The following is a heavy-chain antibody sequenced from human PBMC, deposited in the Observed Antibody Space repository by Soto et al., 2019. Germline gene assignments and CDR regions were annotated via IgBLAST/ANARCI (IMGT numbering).Heavy chain of an antibody. V-gene: IGHV4-34*01. D-gene: IGHD2-15*01. Sequence: SETLSLTCAVYGGSFSGYYWSWIRQPPGKGLEWIGEINHSGSTNYNPSLKSRVTISVDTSKNQFSLKLSSVTAADTAVYYCTRGQKGGSPYYYYYYGMDVWGQGTTVTVSS. CDR3: TRGQKGGSPYYYYYYGMDV. CDR2: INHSGST. CDR1: GGSFSGYY. J-gene: IGHJ6*02.